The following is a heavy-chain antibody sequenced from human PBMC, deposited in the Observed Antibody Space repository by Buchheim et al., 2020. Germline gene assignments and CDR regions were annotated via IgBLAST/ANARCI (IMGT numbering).Heavy chain of an antibody. V-gene: IGHV1-8*01. D-gene: IGHD3-3*01. CDR1: GYTFTSYD. CDR2: MNPNSGNT. CDR3: AIDLKGDFWSGYYWDYFDY. Sequence: QVQLVQSGAEVKKPGASVKVSCKASGYTFTSYDINWVRQATGQGLEWMGWMNPNSGNTGYAQKFQGRVTMTRNTSISTAYMELSSLRSEDTAVYYCAIDLKGDFWSGYYWDYFDYWGQGTL. J-gene: IGHJ4*02.